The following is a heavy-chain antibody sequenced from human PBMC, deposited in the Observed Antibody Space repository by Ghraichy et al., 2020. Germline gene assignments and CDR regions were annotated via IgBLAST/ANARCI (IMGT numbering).Heavy chain of an antibody. D-gene: IGHD6-13*01. Sequence: SETLSLTCAVYNGPFDSYYWSWIRQPPGKGREWIGEINHSGSTNYNASLKSRVTISVDRTKNQFSLRLSTVTAADTSVYYCARGRKSSQQLVPLPFDYWGHGTLVTVSS. CDR1: NGPFDSYY. J-gene: IGHJ4*01. CDR2: INHSGST. V-gene: IGHV4-34*01. CDR3: ARGRKSSQQLVPLPFDY.